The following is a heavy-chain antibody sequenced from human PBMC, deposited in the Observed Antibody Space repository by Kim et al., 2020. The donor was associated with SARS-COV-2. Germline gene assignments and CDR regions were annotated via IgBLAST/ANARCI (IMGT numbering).Heavy chain of an antibody. CDR2: ISSSSSYI. D-gene: IGHD6-13*01. J-gene: IGHJ4*02. Sequence: GGSLRLSCAASGFTFSSYSMNWVRQAPGKGLEWVSSISSSSSYIYYADSVKGRFTISRDNAKNSLYLQMNSLRAEDTAVHYCARGKVSPAKTSSSPNPIIDYWGQGTLVTVSS. CDR3: ARGKVSPAKTSSSPNPIIDY. CDR1: GFTFSSYS. V-gene: IGHV3-21*04.